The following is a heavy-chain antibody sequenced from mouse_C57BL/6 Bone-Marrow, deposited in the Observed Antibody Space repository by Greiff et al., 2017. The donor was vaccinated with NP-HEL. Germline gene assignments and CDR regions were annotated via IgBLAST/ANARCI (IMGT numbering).Heavy chain of an antibody. J-gene: IGHJ2*01. CDR3: ARRGGYYFDY. CDR2: ISSGGSYT. Sequence: EVQLQQSGGDLVKPGGSLKLSCAASGFTFSSYGMSWVRQTPDKRLEWVATISSGGSYTYYPDSVKGRVPISRDNAKNTLYLQMSSLKSEDTAMYYGARRGGYYFDYWGQGTTLTVSS. CDR1: GFTFSSYG. V-gene: IGHV5-6*01.